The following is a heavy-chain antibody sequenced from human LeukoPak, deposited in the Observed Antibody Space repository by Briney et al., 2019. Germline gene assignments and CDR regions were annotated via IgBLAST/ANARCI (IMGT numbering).Heavy chain of an antibody. D-gene: IGHD5-18*01. Sequence: GGSLRLSCAASGFTFSNYAINWARQAPGKGLEWVSAVSGSGANTYYADSVKGRFTISRDNSKDTLYLQMNSLRDEDTAVYYCAREQRVDTAMASFDYWGQGTLVTVSS. V-gene: IGHV3-23*01. CDR1: GFTFSNYA. CDR3: AREQRVDTAMASFDY. CDR2: VSGSGANT. J-gene: IGHJ4*02.